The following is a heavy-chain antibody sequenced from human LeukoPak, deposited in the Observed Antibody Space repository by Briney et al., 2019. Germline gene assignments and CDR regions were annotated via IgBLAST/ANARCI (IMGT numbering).Heavy chain of an antibody. CDR2: ISASGGST. Sequence: PGGSLRLSCAASGFTFSSYAMSWVRQAPGKGLEWVSGISASGGSTYYADSVKGRFTISRDNSKNTLYLQMNSLRAEDTAVYYCAEVVGDYSTCDYWGQGALVTVSS. J-gene: IGHJ4*02. CDR1: GFTFSSYA. D-gene: IGHD4-11*01. V-gene: IGHV3-23*01. CDR3: AEVVGDYSTCDY.